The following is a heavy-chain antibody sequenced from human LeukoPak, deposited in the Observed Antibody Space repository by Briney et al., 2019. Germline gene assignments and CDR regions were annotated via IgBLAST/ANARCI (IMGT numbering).Heavy chain of an antibody. D-gene: IGHD3-22*01. CDR3: ARDRAYYDTRADDAFDI. CDR1: GYTFTSYA. V-gene: IGHV1-3*01. Sequence: ASVKVSCKASGYTFTSYAMHWVRQAPGQRLEWMGWINAGNGNTKYSQKFQGRVTITRDTSASTAYMELSSLRSEDTAVYYCARDRAYYDTRADDAFDIWGQGTMVTVSS. CDR2: INAGNGNT. J-gene: IGHJ3*02.